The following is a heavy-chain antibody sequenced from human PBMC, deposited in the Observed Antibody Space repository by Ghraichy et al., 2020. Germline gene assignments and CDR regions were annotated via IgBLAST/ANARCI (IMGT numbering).Heavy chain of an antibody. J-gene: IGHJ1*01. CDR2: IYYSGST. V-gene: IGHV4-39*01. D-gene: IGHD6-19*01. CDR3: ARQQGYSAVAGPEYFQH. Sequence: SQTLSLTCTVSGGSISSSSYYWGWIRQPPGKGLEWIGSIYYSGSTYYNPSLKSRVTISVDTSKNQFSLKLSSVTAADTAVYYCARQQGYSAVAGPEYFQHWGQGTLVTVSS. CDR1: GGSISSSSYY.